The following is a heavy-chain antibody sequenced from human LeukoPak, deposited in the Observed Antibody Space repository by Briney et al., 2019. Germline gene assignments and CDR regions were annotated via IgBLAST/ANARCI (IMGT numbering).Heavy chain of an antibody. V-gene: IGHV3-48*04. CDR1: GFNLSSYT. CDR2: ISSSGTTI. Sequence: PGGSLRLSCAAAGFNLSSYTMNWVRQAPGKGLEWVSQISSSGTTIYYADTVKGRFTISRDSSKNSLYLQMNSLRAEDTAVYYCARCGGNCVDSFDPWGQGTLVIVSS. CDR3: ARCGGNCVDSFDP. D-gene: IGHD2-21*01. J-gene: IGHJ5*02.